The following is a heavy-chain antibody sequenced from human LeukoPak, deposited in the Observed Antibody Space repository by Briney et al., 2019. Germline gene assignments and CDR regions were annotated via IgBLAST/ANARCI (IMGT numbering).Heavy chain of an antibody. CDR1: GYTFTGYF. J-gene: IGHJ5*02. CDR3: ARAPLYYYGSGSYFRPNWFDP. V-gene: IGHV1-69*13. Sequence: SVKVSCKASGYTFTGYFIHWVRQAPGQGLEWMGGIIPIFGTANYAQKYQCRVTITADESTSTAYMELSSLRPEDTAVYYCARAPLYYYGSGSYFRPNWFDPWGQGTLVTVSS. D-gene: IGHD3-10*01. CDR2: IIPIFGTA.